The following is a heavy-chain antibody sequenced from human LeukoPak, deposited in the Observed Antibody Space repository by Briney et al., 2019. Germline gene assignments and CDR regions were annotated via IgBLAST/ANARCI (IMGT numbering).Heavy chain of an antibody. V-gene: IGHV1-2*02. J-gene: IGHJ5*02. CDR1: GYTFTGYY. CDR2: INPNSGGT. Sequence: GASVKVSCKASGYTFTGYYMHWVRQAPGQGLEWMGWINPNSGGTNYAQKFQGRVTMTRDTSISTAYMELSRLRSDDTAVYYCARGTWYSSGWYPNWFDPWGQGTLVTVSS. CDR3: ARGTWYSSGWYPNWFDP. D-gene: IGHD6-19*01.